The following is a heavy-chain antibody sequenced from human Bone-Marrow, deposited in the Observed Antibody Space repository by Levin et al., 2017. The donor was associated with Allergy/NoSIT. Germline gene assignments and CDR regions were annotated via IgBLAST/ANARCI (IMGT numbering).Heavy chain of an antibody. J-gene: IGHJ4*02. D-gene: IGHD1-7*01. CDR1: GFSLSTPGVG. CDR3: AHSRKYNWNYPFDY. Sequence: QTLSLTCTFSGFSLSTPGVGVGWIRQSPGKALECLALIYWDDDERYSPSLKSRLTVTKDTSKNQVVLTMTNMDPMDTATYYCAHSRKYNWNYPFDYWGQGTLVTVSS. CDR2: IYWDDDE. V-gene: IGHV2-5*02.